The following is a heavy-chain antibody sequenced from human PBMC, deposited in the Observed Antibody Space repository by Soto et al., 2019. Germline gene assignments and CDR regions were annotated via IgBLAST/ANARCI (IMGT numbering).Heavy chain of an antibody. CDR3: ARVGSEQWLGYYYYYGMDV. J-gene: IGHJ6*02. Sequence: PSETLSLTCAVSCYSISSGYYWGWIRQPPGKGLEWIGSIYHSGSTYYNPSLKSRVTISVDTSKNQFSLKLSSVTAADTAVYYCARVGSEQWLGYYYYYGMDVWGQGTTVTVSS. CDR1: CYSISSGYY. CDR2: IYHSGST. V-gene: IGHV4-38-2*01. D-gene: IGHD6-19*01.